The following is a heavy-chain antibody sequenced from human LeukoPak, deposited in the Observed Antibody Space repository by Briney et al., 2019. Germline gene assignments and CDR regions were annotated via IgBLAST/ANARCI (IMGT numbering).Heavy chain of an antibody. Sequence: PGGSLRLSCAASGFAPSSYGMNWVRQAPGKGLEWVSSISTSSMYIYYADSVKGRFTISRDNAKNSLYLQMDSLRAEDTALYYCTRDLLGSGYTGNWYFDLWGRGTLVTVSS. D-gene: IGHD3-3*01. CDR1: GFAPSSYG. V-gene: IGHV3-21*06. J-gene: IGHJ2*01. CDR2: ISTSSMYI. CDR3: TRDLLGSGYTGNWYFDL.